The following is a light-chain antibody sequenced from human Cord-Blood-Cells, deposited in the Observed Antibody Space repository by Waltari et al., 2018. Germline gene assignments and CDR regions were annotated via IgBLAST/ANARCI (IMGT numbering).Light chain of an antibody. CDR1: QSVLYSSNNKNY. CDR3: QQYYSTPLT. CDR2: WAS. V-gene: IGKV4-1*01. Sequence: DIVMTQSPDSLAVSLGERATLNCKSSQSVLYSSNNKNYLAWYQQKPGQPPKLLIYWASTRESGVPDRFSGSASGTDFTLTISSLQAEDVAVYYCQQYYSTPLTFGGGTKVEIK. J-gene: IGKJ4*01.